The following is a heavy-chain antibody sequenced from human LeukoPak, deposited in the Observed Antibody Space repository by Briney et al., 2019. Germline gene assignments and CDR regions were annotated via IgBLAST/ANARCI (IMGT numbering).Heavy chain of an antibody. CDR1: GFTFSNYA. D-gene: IGHD2-15*01. CDR3: ARSGYCSGGSCGYFDF. CDR2: ISYDGTNK. J-gene: IGHJ4*02. V-gene: IGHV3-30*04. Sequence: YPGGSLRLSCAASGFTFSNYAMHWVRQAPGKGLEWVAAISYDGTNKYYADSVKGRFTISRDNSKNTLYLQMNSLRPDDTTVYYCARSGYCSGGSCGYFDFWGQGTLVTVSS.